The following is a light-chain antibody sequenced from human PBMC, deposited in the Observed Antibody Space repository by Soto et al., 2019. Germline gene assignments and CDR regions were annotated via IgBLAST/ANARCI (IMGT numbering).Light chain of an antibody. CDR2: DAS. CDR1: QDIANS. V-gene: IGKV1-33*01. J-gene: IGKJ5*01. Sequence: DIQMTQSPSSLSASIGDRVILTCQARQDIANSLNWYQHKPGKAPKLLIYDASNLERGVPARFSGSGSGTDFSFTISSLQPEDIATYYCQQYETLPPTFGQGTRLEIK. CDR3: QQYETLPPT.